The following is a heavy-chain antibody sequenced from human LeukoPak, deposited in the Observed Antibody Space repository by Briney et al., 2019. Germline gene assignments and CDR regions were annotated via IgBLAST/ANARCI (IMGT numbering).Heavy chain of an antibody. Sequence: GGSLRLSCAASGFTVSGNYMTWVRQAPGKGLECVSVIYSGGSTYYADSVEGRFTISRDNSKDTLYLHMNSLRAEDTAVYYCAGCRWNYHYFEHWGQGTLVTVSS. D-gene: IGHD1-7*01. V-gene: IGHV3-66*01. CDR1: GFTVSGNY. CDR3: AGCRWNYHYFEH. CDR2: IYSGGST. J-gene: IGHJ4*02.